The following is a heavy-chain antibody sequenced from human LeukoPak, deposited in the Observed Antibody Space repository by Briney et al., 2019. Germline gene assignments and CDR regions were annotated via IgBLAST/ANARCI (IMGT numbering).Heavy chain of an antibody. J-gene: IGHJ6*03. V-gene: IGHV1-46*01. Sequence: GASVKVSCKASGYTFTNYYIHWVRQAPGQGLECMGIINPSGGSTSYAQKFQGRVTMTRDMSTSTVYMELSSLRAEDTAVYYCARDHDDWDYGDSYHYYYMDVWGKGTTVTVSS. D-gene: IGHD4-17*01. CDR3: ARDHDDWDYGDSYHYYYMDV. CDR1: GYTFTNYY. CDR2: INPSGGST.